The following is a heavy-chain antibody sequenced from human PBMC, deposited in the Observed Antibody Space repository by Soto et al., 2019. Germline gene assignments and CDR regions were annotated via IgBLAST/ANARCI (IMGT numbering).Heavy chain of an antibody. CDR3: AKLVIGYCSGNTCDDY. CDR1: GFTFSYG. CDR2: ISYDSSNK. Sequence: VQLLESGGGLIQPGGSLRLSCAASGFTFSYGIHWLRQAPGKGLEWVAYISYDSSNKFYGDSVKGRVTISRDNSKNTQFLQMNSLRAEYTAVYYCAKLVIGYCSGNTCDDYWGQGTLVAVSS. J-gene: IGHJ4*02. V-gene: IGHV3-30*18. D-gene: IGHD2-15*01.